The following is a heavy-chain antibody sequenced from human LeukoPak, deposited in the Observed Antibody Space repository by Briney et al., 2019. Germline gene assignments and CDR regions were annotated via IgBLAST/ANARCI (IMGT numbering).Heavy chain of an antibody. CDR2: ISSNGRST. J-gene: IGHJ5*02. D-gene: IGHD4-17*01. V-gene: IGHV3-64D*09. CDR3: LKDGADYGENGWFDP. CDR1: GFTFNSYA. Sequence: PGGSLTLSCSASGFTFNSYAMHWVRQAPGKGLEYVSVISSNGRSTYYADSVKGRFTISRDNSKNTLFLQMSSLRPEDTAVYYCLKDGADYGENGWFDPWGQATLVTVSS.